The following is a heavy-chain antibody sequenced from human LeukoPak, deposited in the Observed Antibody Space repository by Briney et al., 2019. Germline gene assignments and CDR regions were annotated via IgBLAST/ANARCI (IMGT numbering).Heavy chain of an antibody. J-gene: IGHJ4*02. CDR2: IYYSGST. D-gene: IGHD5-12*01. CDR3: ARSVATIPWDY. CDR1: GGSISSSSYY. Sequence: SETLSLTCTVSGGSISSSSYYWGWLRQPPGKGLEWIGYIYYSGSTNYNPSLKSRVTISVDTSKNQFSLKLSSVTAADTAVYYCARSVATIPWDYWGQGTLVTVSS. V-gene: IGHV4-61*05.